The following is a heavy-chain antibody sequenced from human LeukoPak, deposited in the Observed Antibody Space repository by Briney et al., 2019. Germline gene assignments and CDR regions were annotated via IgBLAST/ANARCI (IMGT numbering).Heavy chain of an antibody. J-gene: IGHJ4*02. Sequence: MTGGSLRLSCAASGFTFSDYYMSWIRQAPGKGLEWVSYITGSSSTIYYADSVKGRFTISRDNTKNSLHLQMNSLRAEDTAVYYCAKVVAQSDWSGYTYYFDYWGQGTLVTVSS. CDR1: GFTFSDYY. CDR3: AKVVAQSDWSGYTYYFDY. D-gene: IGHD3-3*01. V-gene: IGHV3-11*01. CDR2: ITGSSSTI.